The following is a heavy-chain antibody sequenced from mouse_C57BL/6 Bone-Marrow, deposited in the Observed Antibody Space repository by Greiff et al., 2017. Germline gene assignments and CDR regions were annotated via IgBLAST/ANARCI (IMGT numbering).Heavy chain of an antibody. Sequence: QVQLQQSGAELVRPGASVTLSCKASGYTFTDYEMHWVKQTPVHGLEWIGALDPETRGTASNQKFKGKAILTAATSTSTAYMELRRLTSEDSAVYCCTRGSYYGCMDYWGQGTSVTVSS. CDR1: GYTFTDYE. J-gene: IGHJ4*01. D-gene: IGHD1-1*01. V-gene: IGHV1-15*01. CDR3: TRGSYYGCMDY. CDR2: LDPETRGT.